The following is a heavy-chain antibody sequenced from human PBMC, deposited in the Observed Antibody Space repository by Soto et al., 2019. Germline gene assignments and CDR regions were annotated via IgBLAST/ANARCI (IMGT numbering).Heavy chain of an antibody. Sequence: EVQLVESGGGLVQPGGSLRLSCTASGFTFSDSWMTWVLQSPGKGLERVPRIKPDESEKKYADTVKGRFAISRDNAKNSMYLQMDTLRCEDTAVYYCVRGGSNYASWGQGTLVTVSS. D-gene: IGHD4-4*01. J-gene: IGHJ5*02. V-gene: IGHV3-7*01. CDR2: IKPDESEK. CDR3: VRGGSNYAS. CDR1: GFTFSDSW.